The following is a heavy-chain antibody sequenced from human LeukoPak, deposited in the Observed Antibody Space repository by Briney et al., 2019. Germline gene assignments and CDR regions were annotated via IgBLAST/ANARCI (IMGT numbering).Heavy chain of an antibody. CDR2: IYPGDSDT. CDR3: ATSSWYRAEYFQH. V-gene: IGHV5-51*01. CDR1: GYSFTSYW. Sequence: GESLKISCKGSGYSFTSYWIGWVRQMPGKGLEWMGIIYPGDSDTRYSPSFQGQVTISADKSISTAYLQWSSLKASDTAMYYCATSSWYRAEYFQHWGQGTLVTVSS. D-gene: IGHD6-13*01. J-gene: IGHJ1*01.